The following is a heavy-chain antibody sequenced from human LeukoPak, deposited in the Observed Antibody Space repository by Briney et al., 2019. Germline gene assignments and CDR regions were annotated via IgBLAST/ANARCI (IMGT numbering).Heavy chain of an antibody. Sequence: PGGSLRLSCAGSGIAFNDYALHWVRQAPGKGLEWVANIKQDGSEKYYVDSVKGRFTISRDNAKNSLYLQMNSLRAEDTAVYYCARGSSSWSWGQGTLVTVSS. J-gene: IGHJ4*02. V-gene: IGHV3-7*03. CDR3: ARGSSSWS. CDR1: GIAFNDYA. D-gene: IGHD6-13*01. CDR2: IKQDGSEK.